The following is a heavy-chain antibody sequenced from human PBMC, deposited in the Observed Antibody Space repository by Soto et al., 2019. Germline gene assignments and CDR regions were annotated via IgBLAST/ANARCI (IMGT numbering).Heavy chain of an antibody. CDR1: GYTFNFYG. CDR3: ARIGVSSGREPPAFDS. V-gene: IGHV1-18*01. D-gene: IGHD3-16*01. CDR2: ISGFNGNT. Sequence: QVQLVQSGAEVKKPGASVKVSCKASGYTFNFYGITWVRQAPGQGLEWMGWISGFNGNTNYAADLQGRVTMTTDTSTSPAYMELRGLRSDDTAVYYSARIGVSSGREPPAFDSWGQGALVTVSS. J-gene: IGHJ4*02.